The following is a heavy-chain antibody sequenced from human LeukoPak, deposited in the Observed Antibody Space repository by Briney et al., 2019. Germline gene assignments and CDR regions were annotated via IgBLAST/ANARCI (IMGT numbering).Heavy chain of an antibody. CDR2: MNPNSGNT. V-gene: IGHV1-8*03. Sequence: ASVKVSCKASGYTFTSYDINWVRQATGQGLEWMGWMNPNSGNTGYAQKFQGRVTITRNTSISTAYMELSSLRSEDTAVYYCARHAAAASKFDYWGQGTLVTVSS. CDR1: GYTFTSYD. CDR3: ARHAAAASKFDY. D-gene: IGHD6-13*01. J-gene: IGHJ4*02.